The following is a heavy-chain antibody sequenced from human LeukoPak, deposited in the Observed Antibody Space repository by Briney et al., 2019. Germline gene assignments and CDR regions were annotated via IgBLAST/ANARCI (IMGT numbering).Heavy chain of an antibody. J-gene: IGHJ6*02. D-gene: IGHD4-11*01. CDR1: GGTFRSYA. V-gene: IGHV1-69*13. CDR3: ARVGRMTTVTTVYYGMDV. CDR2: IIPIFGTA. Sequence: ASVKVSCKASGGTFRSYAISWVRQAPGQGLEWMGGIIPIFGTANYAQKFQGRVTITADESTSTAYMELSSLRSEDTAVYYCARVGRMTTVTTVYYGMDVWGQGTTVTVSS.